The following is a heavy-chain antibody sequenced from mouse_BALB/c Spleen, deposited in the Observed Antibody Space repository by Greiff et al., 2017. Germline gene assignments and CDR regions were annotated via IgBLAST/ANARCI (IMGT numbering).Heavy chain of an antibody. CDR2: ILPGSGST. Sequence: QVQLQQSGAELMKPGASVKISCKATGYTFSSYWIEWVKQRPGHGLEWIGEILPGSGSTNYNEKFKGKATFTADTSSNTAYMQLSSLTSEDSAVYYCARTPPPPYYGNYGWFAYWGQGTLVTVSA. CDR3: ARTPPPPYYGNYGWFAY. J-gene: IGHJ3*01. V-gene: IGHV1-9*01. D-gene: IGHD2-10*01. CDR1: GYTFSSYW.